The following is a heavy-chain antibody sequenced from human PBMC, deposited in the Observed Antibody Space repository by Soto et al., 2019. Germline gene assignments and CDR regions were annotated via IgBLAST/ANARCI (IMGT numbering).Heavy chain of an antibody. D-gene: IGHD2-15*01. CDR2: ISSSSSTI. V-gene: IGHV3-48*01. CDR1: GFTFSSYS. Sequence: GGSLRLSCAASGFTFSSYSMNWVRQAPGKGLEWVSYISSSSSTIYYADSVKGRFTISRDNAKNSLYLQMNSLRAEDTAVYYCARDPQDIVVVVAATGPMDVWGKGTTVTVSS. J-gene: IGHJ6*03. CDR3: ARDPQDIVVVVAATGPMDV.